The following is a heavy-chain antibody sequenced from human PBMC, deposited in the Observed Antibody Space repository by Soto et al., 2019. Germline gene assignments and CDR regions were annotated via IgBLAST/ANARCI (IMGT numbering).Heavy chain of an antibody. CDR1: GFTFSSYA. CDR2: ISYDGSNK. J-gene: IGHJ4*02. V-gene: IGHV3-30-3*01. CDR3: ARDRYCSGGRCYSYYFDY. D-gene: IGHD2-15*01. Sequence: QVQLVESGGGVVQPGRSLRLSCAASGFTFSSYAMHWVRQTPGKGLEWVAVISYDGSNKYYADSVKGRFTISRDNSKNTLYLQMNSLRAKDTAVYYCARDRYCSGGRCYSYYFDYWGQGTLVTVSS.